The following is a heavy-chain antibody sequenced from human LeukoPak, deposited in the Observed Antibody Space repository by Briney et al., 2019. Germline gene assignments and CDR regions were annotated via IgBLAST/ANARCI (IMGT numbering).Heavy chain of an antibody. D-gene: IGHD4-11*01. CDR3: AKDLYSNYGPADY. J-gene: IGHJ4*02. CDR1: GFTFSSYA. CDR2: INGGGVNT. Sequence: GGSLRLSCAASGFTFSSYAMSWVRQAPGKGLEWVSTINGGGVNTHYADSVGGRYTISRDNSKNTLFLQMNSLRDEDTAVYYCAKDLYSNYGPADYWGQGNLVTVSS. V-gene: IGHV3-23*01.